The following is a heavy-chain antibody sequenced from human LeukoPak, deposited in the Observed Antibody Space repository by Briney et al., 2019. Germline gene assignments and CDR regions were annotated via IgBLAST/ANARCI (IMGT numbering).Heavy chain of an antibody. CDR1: GGSISSGSYY. Sequence: SETLSLTCTVSGGSISSGSYYWSWIRQPAGKGLEWIGRIYTSGSTNYNPSLKSRVTISVDTSKNQFSLKLSSVTAADTAVYYCARVGNANYYYYYYMDVWGKGTTVIVSS. J-gene: IGHJ6*03. CDR3: ARVGNANYYYYYYMDV. D-gene: IGHD1-26*01. CDR2: IYTSGST. V-gene: IGHV4-61*02.